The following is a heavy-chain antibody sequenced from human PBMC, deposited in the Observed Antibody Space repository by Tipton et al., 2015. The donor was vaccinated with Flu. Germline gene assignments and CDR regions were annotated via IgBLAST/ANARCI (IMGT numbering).Heavy chain of an antibody. V-gene: IGHV4-39*07. D-gene: IGHD1-1*01. CDR3: ARGNWNSNYDNWFDP. Sequence: TLSLTCTVSGASVNIENSYWVWIRKSLGRGLEWIGTIYNTGLTNYNPSLKSRVTVSLDTPKNQFSLNVSLVTAADTATYFCARGNWNSNYDNWFDPWGQGTPVTVPS. J-gene: IGHJ5*02. CDR2: IYNTGLT. CDR1: GASVNIENSY.